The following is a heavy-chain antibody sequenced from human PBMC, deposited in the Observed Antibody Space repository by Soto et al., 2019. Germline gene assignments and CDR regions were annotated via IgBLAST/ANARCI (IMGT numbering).Heavy chain of an antibody. V-gene: IGHV4-59*08. D-gene: IGHD6-19*01. CDR3: ARQAPHSSGWFWFDP. Sequence: SETLSLTCTVSGGSISSYYWSWIRQPPGKGLEWIGYTYYSGSTSYNPSLRSRVTISVDTSKNQFSLKLSSVTAADTAVYYCARQAPHSSGWFWFDPWGQGTLVTVSS. CDR1: GGSISSYY. CDR2: TYYSGST. J-gene: IGHJ5*02.